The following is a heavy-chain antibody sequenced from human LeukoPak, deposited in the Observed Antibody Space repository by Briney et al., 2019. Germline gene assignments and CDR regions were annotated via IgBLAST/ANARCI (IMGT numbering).Heavy chain of an antibody. CDR1: GFTFSSYG. J-gene: IGHJ4*02. D-gene: IGHD3-16*02. CDR2: IRYDGSNK. Sequence: GGSLRLSCAASGFTFSSYGMHWVRQAPGKGLEWVAFIRYDGSNKYYADSVKGRFTISRDNSKNTLYLQMNNLRAEDTAVYYCAKPAAPDYDYVWGSYHLTGDFDYWGQGTLVTVSS. V-gene: IGHV3-30*02. CDR3: AKPAAPDYDYVWGSYHLTGDFDY.